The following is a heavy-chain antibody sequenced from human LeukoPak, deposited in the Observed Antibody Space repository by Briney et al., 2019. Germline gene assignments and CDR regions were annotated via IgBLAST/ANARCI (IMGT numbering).Heavy chain of an antibody. V-gene: IGHV1-18*01. Sequence: ASVKVSCKASGYSFISYGITWVRQAPGQGLEWMGWISAYNGNTNYAQKLQGRVTMTTDTSTSTAYMELRSLRSDDTAVYYCARDLDVIGIVATGSDYWGQGTLVTVSS. CDR2: ISAYNGNT. D-gene: IGHD2/OR15-2a*01. CDR1: GYSFISYG. J-gene: IGHJ4*02. CDR3: ARDLDVIGIVATGSDY.